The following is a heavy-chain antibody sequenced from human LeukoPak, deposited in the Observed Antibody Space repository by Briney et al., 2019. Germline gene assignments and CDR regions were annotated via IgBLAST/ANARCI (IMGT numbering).Heavy chain of an antibody. CDR2: IYYSGST. V-gene: IGHV4-30-4*08. CDR1: GGSISSGDYY. J-gene: IGHJ4*02. CDR3: ASSTVPAAIPYFDH. Sequence: SQTLSLTCTVSGGSISSGDYYWSWIRQPPGKGLEWIGYIYYSGSTYYNPSLKSRVTISVDTSKNQFSLKLSSVTAADTAVYYCASSTVPAAIPYFDHRGQGTLVPVSS. D-gene: IGHD2-2*02.